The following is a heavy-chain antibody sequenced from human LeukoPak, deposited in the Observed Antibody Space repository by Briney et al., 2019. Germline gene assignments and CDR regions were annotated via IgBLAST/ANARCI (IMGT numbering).Heavy chain of an antibody. Sequence: SQTLSLTCAISGDSVSSNSAAWNWLRQSPSRGLEWLGRTYYRSKWYNDYAVSVKSRITINPDTSKNQFSLQLNSVTPEDTAVYYCAKGSWYENYFDYWGQGTLVTVSS. CDR3: AKGSWYENYFDY. CDR2: TYYRSKWYN. D-gene: IGHD6-13*01. V-gene: IGHV6-1*01. J-gene: IGHJ4*02. CDR1: GDSVSSNSAA.